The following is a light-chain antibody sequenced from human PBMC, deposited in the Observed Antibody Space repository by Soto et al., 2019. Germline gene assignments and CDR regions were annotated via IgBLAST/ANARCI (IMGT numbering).Light chain of an antibody. Sequence: DIQMTQSPSTLSASVEDRVTITCRASQSISSWLAWYQQKPGKAPKVLIYDASSLESGVPSRFSGSGFGTEFTLTITRLQPDDFATYYCQQYQSYSKTFGQGTKVDI. J-gene: IGKJ1*01. CDR2: DAS. V-gene: IGKV1-5*01. CDR1: QSISSW. CDR3: QQYQSYSKT.